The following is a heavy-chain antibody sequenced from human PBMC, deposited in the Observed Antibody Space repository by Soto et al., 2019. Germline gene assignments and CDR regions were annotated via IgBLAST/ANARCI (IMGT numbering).Heavy chain of an antibody. Sequence: PSETLSLTCTVSGGSISSSSYYWGWIRQPPGKGLEWIGSIYYSGSTYYNPSLKSRVTISVDTSKNQFSLKLSSVTAADTAVYYCARPEIAVAGLNWFDPWGQGTLVTVSS. V-gene: IGHV4-39*01. D-gene: IGHD6-19*01. CDR2: IYYSGST. J-gene: IGHJ5*02. CDR3: ARPEIAVAGLNWFDP. CDR1: GGSISSSSYY.